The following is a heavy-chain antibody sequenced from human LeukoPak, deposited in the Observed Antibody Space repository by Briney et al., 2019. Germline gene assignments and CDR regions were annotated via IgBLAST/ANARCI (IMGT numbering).Heavy chain of an antibody. CDR2: IYTSGST. D-gene: IGHD3-22*01. CDR1: GGSISSGSYY. V-gene: IGHV4-61*02. Sequence: SQTLSLTCTVSGGSISSGSYYWSWIRQPAGKELEWIGRIYTSGSTNYNPSLNSRVTISVDTSKNHFSPKLSSVTAADTAVYYCASIGLLQYFDYWGQGTLVTVSS. CDR3: ASIGLLQYFDY. J-gene: IGHJ4*02.